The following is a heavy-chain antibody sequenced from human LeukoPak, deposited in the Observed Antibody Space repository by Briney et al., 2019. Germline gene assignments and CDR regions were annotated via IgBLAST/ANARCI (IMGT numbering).Heavy chain of an antibody. CDR3: ARGGSYSFWFDP. D-gene: IGHD1-26*01. CDR2: IGTAGDT. CDR1: GFTFSSYD. J-gene: IGHJ5*02. V-gene: IGHV3-13*01. Sequence: GGSLRLSCAASGFTFSSYDMHWVRQATGKGLEWVSAIGTAGDTYYPGSVKGRFTISRENAKNSLYLQMNSLRAGDTAVYYCARGGSYSFWFDPWGQGTLVTVSS.